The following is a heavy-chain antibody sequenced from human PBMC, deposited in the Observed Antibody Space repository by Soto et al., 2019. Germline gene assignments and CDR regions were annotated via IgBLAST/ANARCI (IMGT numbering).Heavy chain of an antibody. Sequence: LRLSCAASGFTFSSYWMHWVRQAPGKGLEWVSTISGSDGKTFYADAVKGRFSISRDTSQNTLYLQMNSLRADDTAIYYCARWSYLDYWGQGTRVTVSS. D-gene: IGHD3-3*01. CDR3: ARWSYLDY. CDR2: ISGSDGKT. V-gene: IGHV3-23*01. CDR1: GFTFSSYW. J-gene: IGHJ4*02.